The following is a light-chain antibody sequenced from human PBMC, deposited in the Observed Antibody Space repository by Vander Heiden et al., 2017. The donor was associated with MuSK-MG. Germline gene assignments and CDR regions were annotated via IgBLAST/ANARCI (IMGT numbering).Light chain of an antibody. V-gene: IGKV1-33*01. CDR1: QDISNY. CDR3: QQYDNLFT. CDR2: DAS. J-gene: IGKJ3*01. Sequence: DIQMTPSPSSLSASVGARVTITCQASQDISNYLHWYQQKPGKAPKLLIYDASNLETGVPSRFIRSGSGTDFTFTISSLQPEDIATYYCQQYDNLFTFGPGTKVDIK.